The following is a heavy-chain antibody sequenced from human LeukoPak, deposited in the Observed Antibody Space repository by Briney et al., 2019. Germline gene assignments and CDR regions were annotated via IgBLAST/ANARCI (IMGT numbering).Heavy chain of an antibody. V-gene: IGHV1-2*02. CDR3: AKDSSGWPDYYFDY. D-gene: IGHD6-19*01. Sequence: GASVKVSCKASGYTFTGYYMHWVRQAPGQGPEWMGWINPNTGVTNYVQKFQGRVTLTRDTSISTAYMELSGLTSDDTAVYYCAKDSSGWPDYYFDYWGLGTLVTVSP. CDR1: GYTFTGYY. J-gene: IGHJ4*02. CDR2: INPNTGVT.